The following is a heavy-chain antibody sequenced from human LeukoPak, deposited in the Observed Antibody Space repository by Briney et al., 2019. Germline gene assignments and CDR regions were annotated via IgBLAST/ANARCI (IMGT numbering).Heavy chain of an antibody. Sequence: GGSLRLSCAASGFTFSDYYMSWVRQAPGKGLEWVSYISSSGSTIYYADSVKGRFTISRDNAKNSLYLQMNSLRAEDTAVYYCARGTTVTSYYFDYWGQGTLVTVSS. CDR3: ARGTTVTSYYFDY. CDR2: ISSSGSTI. D-gene: IGHD4-17*01. CDR1: GFTFSDYY. V-gene: IGHV3-11*01. J-gene: IGHJ4*02.